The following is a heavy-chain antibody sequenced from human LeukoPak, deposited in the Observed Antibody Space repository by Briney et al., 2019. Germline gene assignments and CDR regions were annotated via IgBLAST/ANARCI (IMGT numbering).Heavy chain of an antibody. V-gene: IGHV4-4*02. CDR3: ARGYGDYFDY. J-gene: IGHJ4*02. CDR2: MYLSGTT. D-gene: IGHD4-17*01. CDR1: GDSINSLDL. Sequence: SETLSLTCTVSGDSINSLDLWSWVRQPPGKGLEWIGEMYLSGTTHSNPSLKSRVTISVDTSKNQFSLKLSSVTAADTAVYYCARGYGDYFDYWGQGTLVTVSS.